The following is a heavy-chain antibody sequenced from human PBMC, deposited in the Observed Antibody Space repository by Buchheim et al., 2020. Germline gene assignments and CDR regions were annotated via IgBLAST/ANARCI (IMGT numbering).Heavy chain of an antibody. CDR2: ISYDGSNK. Sequence: QVQLVESGGGVVQPGRSLRLSCAASGFTFSSYAMHWVRQAPGKGLEWVAVISYDGSNKYYADSAKGRFTISRDNSKNTLYLQMNSLRAEDTAVYYCARDLLGGYFDYWGQGTL. V-gene: IGHV3-30-3*01. CDR3: ARDLLGGYFDY. D-gene: IGHD3-16*01. J-gene: IGHJ4*02. CDR1: GFTFSSYA.